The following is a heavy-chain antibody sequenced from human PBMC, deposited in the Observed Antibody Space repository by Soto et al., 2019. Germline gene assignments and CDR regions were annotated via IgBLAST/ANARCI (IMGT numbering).Heavy chain of an antibody. J-gene: IGHJ4*02. CDR3: ARGYRKWDY. V-gene: IGHV4-59*08. D-gene: IGHD4-4*01. CDR2: IYYSGST. Sequence: SETLSLTCTVSGGSISSYYWSWIRQPPGKGLEWIGYIYYSGSTNYNPSLKSRVTISVDTSKNQFSLKLSSVTAADTAVYYCARGYRKWDYWGQGTLVTVSS. CDR1: GGSISSYY.